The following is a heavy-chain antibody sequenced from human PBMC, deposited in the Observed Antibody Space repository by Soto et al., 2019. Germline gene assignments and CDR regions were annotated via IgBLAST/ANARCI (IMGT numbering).Heavy chain of an antibody. J-gene: IGHJ5*02. CDR2: IKSKTDGGTT. CDR1: GFTFSNAW. CDR3: TTDVQYYDILSLDP. D-gene: IGHD3-9*01. Sequence: PGGFLRLSCAASGFTFSNAWMNWVRQAPGKGLEWVGRIKSKTDGGTTDYAAPVKGRFTISRDDSKNTLYLQMNSLKTEDTAVYHCTTDVQYYDILSLDPWGQGTLVTVSS. V-gene: IGHV3-15*07.